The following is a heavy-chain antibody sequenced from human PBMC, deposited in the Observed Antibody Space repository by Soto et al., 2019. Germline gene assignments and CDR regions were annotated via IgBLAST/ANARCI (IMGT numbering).Heavy chain of an antibody. Sequence: QLQLQESGSGLVKPSQTLSLTCAVSGGSISSGGYSWSWIRQPTGKGLEWIGYIYHSGSTYYNPSIKSRVTISVDRSKNHFSLKLSSVTAADTAVYYCASETLTTVVTPASFQHWGQGTLVTVSS. CDR3: ASETLTTVVTPASFQH. V-gene: IGHV4-30-2*01. D-gene: IGHD4-17*01. CDR1: GGSISSGGYS. CDR2: IYHSGST. J-gene: IGHJ1*01.